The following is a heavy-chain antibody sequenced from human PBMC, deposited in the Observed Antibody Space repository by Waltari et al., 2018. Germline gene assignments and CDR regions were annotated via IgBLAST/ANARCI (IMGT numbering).Heavy chain of an antibody. D-gene: IGHD4-17*01. Sequence: QXQLXXSGAXVXKPGXSVQVSCKAXGGTFSRYSINWVRQAPGQGLEWMGXIIPIXGITNXAQKFXGRVTITADKXTSTAYMELSSLRSEDTXVYYCARDXDXDDXLSPLPLDAFDXWGQGTXVTVSS. CDR2: IIPIXGIT. J-gene: IGHJ3*02. V-gene: IGHV1-69*08. CDR3: ARDXDXDDXLSPLPLDAFDX. CDR1: GGTFSRYS.